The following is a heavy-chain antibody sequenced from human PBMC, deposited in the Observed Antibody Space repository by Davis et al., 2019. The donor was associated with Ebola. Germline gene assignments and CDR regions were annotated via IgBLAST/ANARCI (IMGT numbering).Heavy chain of an antibody. CDR3: ARADHCSGGDCYRHSDY. CDR1: GFTFSTYW. D-gene: IGHD2-21*01. J-gene: IGHJ4*02. V-gene: IGHV3-74*01. Sequence: HTGGSLRLSCAASGFTFSTYWMHWVRQAPGKGLVWVSGIHSDGSTTKYADSVKGRFTISRDNAKNTVYLHMNSLRVEDTAVYYCARADHCSGGDCYRHSDYWGQGTLVTVSS. CDR2: IHSDGSTT.